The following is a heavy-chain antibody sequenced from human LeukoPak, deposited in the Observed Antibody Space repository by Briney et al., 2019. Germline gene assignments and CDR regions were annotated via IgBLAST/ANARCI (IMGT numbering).Heavy chain of an antibody. CDR2: IYQSGST. CDR3: ARVVGVLLWFGKLLEVGAFDI. D-gene: IGHD3-10*01. CDR1: GGSISSGGYA. J-gene: IGHJ3*02. Sequence: SQTLSLTCAVSGGSISSGGYAWSWIRPPPGKGLEWSVYIYQSGSTYYNPSLKSRVTISADRSKNQFSLKLSSVTAADTAVYYCARVVGVLLWFGKLLEVGAFDIWGQGTMVTVSS. V-gene: IGHV4-30-2*01.